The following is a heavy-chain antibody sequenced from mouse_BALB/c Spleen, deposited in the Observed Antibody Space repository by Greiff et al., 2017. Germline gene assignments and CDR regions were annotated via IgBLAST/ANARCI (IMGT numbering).Heavy chain of an antibody. V-gene: IGHV1S137*01. J-gene: IGHJ3*01. CDR2: ISTYYGDA. D-gene: IGHD4-1*01. CDR1: GYTFTDYA. CDR3: ARGAPGTPFAY. Sequence: QVQLQQSGAELVRPGVSVKISCKGSGYTFTDYAMHWVKQSHAKSLEWIGVISTYYGDASYNQKFKGKATMTVDKSSSTAYMELARLTSEDSAIYYCARGAPGTPFAYWGQGTLVTVSA.